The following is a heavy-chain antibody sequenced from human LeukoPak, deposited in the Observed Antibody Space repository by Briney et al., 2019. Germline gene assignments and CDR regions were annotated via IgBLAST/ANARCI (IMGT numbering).Heavy chain of an antibody. CDR1: GGTFSSYV. CDR2: IIPIFGTA. CDR3: ARDSPGYCSGGSCFDY. Sequence: GPSVKVSCKASGGTFSSYVISWVGQAPGQQREWLGGIIPIFGTANYAQTFQGRVTITAHESTSTAYMELSSLRSEDTAVYYCARDSPGYCSGGSCFDYWGQGTLVTVSS. D-gene: IGHD2-15*01. J-gene: IGHJ4*02. V-gene: IGHV1-69*13.